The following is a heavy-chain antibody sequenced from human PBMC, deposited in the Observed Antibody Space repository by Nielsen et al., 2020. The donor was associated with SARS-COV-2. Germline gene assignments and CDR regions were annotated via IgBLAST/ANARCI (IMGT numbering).Heavy chain of an antibody. CDR2: ISGSGGST. V-gene: IGHV3-23*01. J-gene: IGHJ6*02. CDR3: AKSVEAYASYYYGLDV. D-gene: IGHD2-2*01. CDR1: GFTFSSYA. Sequence: GESLKISCAASGFTFSSYAMSWVRQAPGKGLEWVSAISGSGGSTYYADSVKGRFTISRDNSKNTLYLQMNSLRAEDTAVYYCAKSVEAYASYYYGLDVWGQGTTVTVSS.